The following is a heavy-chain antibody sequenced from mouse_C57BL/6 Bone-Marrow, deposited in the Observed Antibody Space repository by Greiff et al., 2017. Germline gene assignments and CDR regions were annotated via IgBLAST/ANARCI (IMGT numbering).Heavy chain of an antibody. CDR2: IYPGDGDT. CDR1: GYAFSSYW. CDR3: AREESGYDYDAVDY. V-gene: IGHV1-80*01. J-gene: IGHJ2*01. D-gene: IGHD2-4*01. Sequence: VQLQQSGAELVKPGASVKISCKASGYAFSSYWMNWVKQRPGKGLEWIGQIYPGDGDTNYNGKFKGKATLTADKSSSTAYMQLSSLTSEDSAVYFCAREESGYDYDAVDYWGQGTTLTVSS.